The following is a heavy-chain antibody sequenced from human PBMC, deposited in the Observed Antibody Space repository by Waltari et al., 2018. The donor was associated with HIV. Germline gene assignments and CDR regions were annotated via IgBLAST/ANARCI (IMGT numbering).Heavy chain of an antibody. CDR1: GYSISSGYY. V-gene: IGHV4-38-2*02. CDR2: IYHSGST. CDR3: ARINVLMVYAMAENWFDP. Sequence: QVQLQESGPGLVKPSETLSLTCTVSGYSISSGYYWGWIRQPPGKGLEWIGSIYHSGSTYYNPSLKSRVTISVDTSKNQFSLKLSSVTAADTAVYYCARINVLMVYAMAENWFDPWGQGTLVTVSS. J-gene: IGHJ5*02. D-gene: IGHD2-8*01.